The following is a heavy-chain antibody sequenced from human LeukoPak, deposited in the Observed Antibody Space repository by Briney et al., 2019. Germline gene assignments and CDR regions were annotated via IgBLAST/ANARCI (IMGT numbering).Heavy chain of an antibody. CDR3: ATLRGYSGYDPSDH. CDR1: GFTFSSYA. CDR2: ISYDGSNK. J-gene: IGHJ4*02. V-gene: IGHV3-30*04. D-gene: IGHD5-12*01. Sequence: WGALRLSCAASGFTFSSYAMHWVRQAPGKGLEWVAVISYDGSNKYYADSVKGRFTISRDNSKNTLYLEMDSLRAEDTAVYYCATLRGYSGYDPSDHWGQGTLVSVSS.